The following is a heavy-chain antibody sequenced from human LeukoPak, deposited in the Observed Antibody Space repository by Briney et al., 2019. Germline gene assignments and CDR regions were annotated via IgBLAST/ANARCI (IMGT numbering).Heavy chain of an antibody. CDR3: ARVLERGYSYEDAFDI. J-gene: IGHJ3*02. V-gene: IGHV1-18*01. CDR2: ISAYNGNT. Sequence: ASVKVSCKASGGTFSSNGISWVRQAPGQGLEWMGWISAYNGNTNYAQKLQGRVTMTTDTSTSTAYMELRSLRSDDTAVYYCARVLERGYSYEDAFDIWGQGTMVTVSS. D-gene: IGHD5-18*01. CDR1: GGTFSSNG.